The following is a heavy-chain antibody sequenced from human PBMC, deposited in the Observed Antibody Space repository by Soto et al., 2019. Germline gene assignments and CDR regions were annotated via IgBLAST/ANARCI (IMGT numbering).Heavy chain of an antibody. CDR3: ARGRIMITFGGVIVPPDY. V-gene: IGHV1-18*04. J-gene: IGHJ4*02. D-gene: IGHD3-16*02. Sequence: ASVKVSCKASGYTFTSYGISWVRQAPGQGLEWMGWISAYNGNTNYAQKLQGRVTMTTDTSTSTAYMELRSLRSDGTAVYYCARGRIMITFGGVIVPPDYWGQGTLVTVSS. CDR2: ISAYNGNT. CDR1: GYTFTSYG.